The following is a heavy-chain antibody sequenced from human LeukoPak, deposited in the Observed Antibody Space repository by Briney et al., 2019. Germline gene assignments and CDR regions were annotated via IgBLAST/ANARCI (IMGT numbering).Heavy chain of an antibody. J-gene: IGHJ6*02. V-gene: IGHV1-8*01. CDR3: ARSWPFGVVIIPYYYYYGMDV. D-gene: IGHD3-3*01. CDR1: GYTFTSYD. CDR2: MNPNSGNT. Sequence: VASVKVSCKASGYTFTSYDINWVRQATGQGLEWMGWMNPNSGNTGYAQKFQGRVTMTRNTSISTAYMELSSLRSEDTAVYYCARSWPFGVVIIPYYYYYGMDVWGQGTTVTVSS.